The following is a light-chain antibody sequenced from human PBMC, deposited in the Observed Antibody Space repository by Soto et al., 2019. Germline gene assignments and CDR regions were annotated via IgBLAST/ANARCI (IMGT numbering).Light chain of an antibody. CDR2: GAS. Sequence: EIVLTQSPGSLSLSPGERATLSCRASQSLSSNLLAWYQQKPGQAPRLLIYGASTRATGIPARFSGSGSGTEFTLTISRLEPEDFAVYYCQQRSNWPPITFGQGTRLEIK. CDR1: QSLSSNL. CDR3: QQRSNWPPIT. V-gene: IGKV3D-20*02. J-gene: IGKJ5*01.